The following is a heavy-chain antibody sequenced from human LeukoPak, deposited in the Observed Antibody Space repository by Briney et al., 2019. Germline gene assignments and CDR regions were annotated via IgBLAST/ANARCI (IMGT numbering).Heavy chain of an antibody. CDR1: GFTFTSYG. V-gene: IGHV3-30*03. CDR3: ARVFYCSAGSCYSGSIPYYYFGMDV. J-gene: IGHJ6*02. D-gene: IGHD2-15*01. CDR2: VSYDGTSI. Sequence: GGSLRLSCAASGFTFTSYGMHWVRQAPGKGLEWVAVVSYDGTSIYYADSVKGRFTISRDNAKNSLYLHMNSLRDEDTAVYYCARVFYCSAGSCYSGSIPYYYFGMDVWGQGTTVTVSS.